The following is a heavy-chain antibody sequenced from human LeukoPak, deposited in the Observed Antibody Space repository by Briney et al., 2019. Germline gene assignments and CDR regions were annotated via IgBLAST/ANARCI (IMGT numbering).Heavy chain of an antibody. CDR2: IGTAGDT. D-gene: IGHD6-13*01. J-gene: IGHJ6*02. CDR3: VRSSSSSGMDL. CDR1: GFTFSSYD. Sequence: PGGSLRLSCAASGFTFSSYDMHWVRQATGKGLEWVSAIGTAGDTYYPGSVKGRFTISRDNAKNSLYFQMNSLRAGDTAVYYCVRSSSSSGMDLGGQGTTVTVSS. V-gene: IGHV3-13*04.